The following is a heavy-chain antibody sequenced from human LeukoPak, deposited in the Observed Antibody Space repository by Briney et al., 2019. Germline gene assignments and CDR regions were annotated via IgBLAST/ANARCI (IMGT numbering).Heavy chain of an antibody. J-gene: IGHJ4*02. CDR2: IPYDGSNK. CDR3: ASPPKNDY. V-gene: IGHV3-30*02. CDR1: GFTFSNFG. Sequence: WGSLRLSCAASGFTFSNFGMHWVRQAPGKGLEWVTFIPYDGSNKYYADSVKGRFTISRDNSKNTLYLQMNSLRAEDTAVSYCASPPKNDYWGQGTLVTVSS.